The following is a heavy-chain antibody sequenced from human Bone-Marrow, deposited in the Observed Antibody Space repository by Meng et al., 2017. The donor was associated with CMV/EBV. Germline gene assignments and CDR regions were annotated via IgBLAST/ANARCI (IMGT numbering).Heavy chain of an antibody. V-gene: IGHV3-7*01. Sequence: GGSLRLSCAASGFTFSSFWMSWVRQAPGKGLEWVANIKQDGSEKYYVDSVKGRFTISRDNAKNSVYLQMNSLRAEDTALYYCARPETYYDFWTGYQKYFDYWGQGTLVTVS. D-gene: IGHD3-3*01. J-gene: IGHJ4*02. CDR2: IKQDGSEK. CDR3: ARPETYYDFWTGYQKYFDY. CDR1: GFTFSSFW.